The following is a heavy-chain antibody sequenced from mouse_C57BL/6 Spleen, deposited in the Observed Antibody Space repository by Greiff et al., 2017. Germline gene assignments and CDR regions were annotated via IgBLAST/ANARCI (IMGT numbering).Heavy chain of an antibody. D-gene: IGHD2-2*01. CDR1: GFTFSDAW. V-gene: IGHV6-6*01. CDR2: IRNKANNHAT. CDR3: TRRIYYGYDERGFDY. Sequence: EVKVEESGGGLVQPGGSMKLSCAASGFTFSDAWMDWVRQSPEKGLEWVAEIRNKANNHATYCAESVKGRLTISRDDCKSSVYLQMNSLRAEVTGIYYCTRRIYYGYDERGFDYWGQGTTLTVSS. J-gene: IGHJ2*01.